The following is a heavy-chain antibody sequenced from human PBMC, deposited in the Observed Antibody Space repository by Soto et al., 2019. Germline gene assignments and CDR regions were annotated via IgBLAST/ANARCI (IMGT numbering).Heavy chain of an antibody. D-gene: IGHD1-26*01. Sequence: PSDTPSLTSAVSGCSSRRSNFSSWDLQPPGKGLEWIGEIYHSGSTNNNPSLKSRVTISVDKSKNQFSLKLSSVTAADTAVYSCARVSGSYYYGMDVWGQGTTVTVSS. CDR3: ARVSGSYYYGMDV. V-gene: IGHV4-4*02. J-gene: IGHJ6*02. CDR2: IYHSGST. CDR1: GCSSRRSNF.